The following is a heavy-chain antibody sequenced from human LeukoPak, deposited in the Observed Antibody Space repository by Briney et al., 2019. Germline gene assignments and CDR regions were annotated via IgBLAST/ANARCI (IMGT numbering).Heavy chain of an antibody. Sequence: GGSLRLSCAASGFTFSSYSINWVRQAPGKGLEWVSYISSGSTTIFYAASVKGRYTISRDNANNLLYLQMNSLRAEDTAVYYCAGGVGTTIVRLDVWGKGTTVTVSS. CDR2: ISSGSTTI. D-gene: IGHD2-21*02. CDR3: AGGVGTTIVRLDV. CDR1: GFTFSSYS. J-gene: IGHJ6*04. V-gene: IGHV3-48*04.